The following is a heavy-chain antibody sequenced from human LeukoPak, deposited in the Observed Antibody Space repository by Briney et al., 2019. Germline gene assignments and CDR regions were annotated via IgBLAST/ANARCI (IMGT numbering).Heavy chain of an antibody. Sequence: ASVKVSCKASGYTFTGYYMHWVRQAPGQGLEWMGWINPNTGATDIAQKFQGRVTMARDTSISAAYMELSRLRSEDTAIYYCARVGCGGDCYADAFDIWGQGTMVTVSS. J-gene: IGHJ3*02. D-gene: IGHD2-21*02. CDR1: GYTFTGYY. CDR2: INPNTGAT. CDR3: ARVGCGGDCYADAFDI. V-gene: IGHV1-2*02.